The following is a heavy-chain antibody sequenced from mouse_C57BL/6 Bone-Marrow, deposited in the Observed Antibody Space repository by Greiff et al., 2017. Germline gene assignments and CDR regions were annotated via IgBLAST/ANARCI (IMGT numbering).Heavy chain of an antibody. Sequence: QVQLQQSGAELMKPGASVKLSCKATGYTFTGYWIEWVKQRPGHGLEWIGEILPGSGSTNYNEKFKGKATLTVDKSSSTAYMQLSSLTSEDSAVYYCARGDYYGSSFDYWGQGTTLTVSS. D-gene: IGHD1-1*01. CDR3: ARGDYYGSSFDY. J-gene: IGHJ2*01. CDR1: GYTFTGYW. CDR2: ILPGSGST. V-gene: IGHV1-9*01.